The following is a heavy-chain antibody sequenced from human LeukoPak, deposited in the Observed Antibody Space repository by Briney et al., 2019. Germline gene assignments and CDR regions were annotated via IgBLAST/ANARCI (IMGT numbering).Heavy chain of an antibody. Sequence: GGSLRLSCAASGFTFSSYELDWVRQAPGKGLEWVSYISSSGSTIYYADSVKGRFTISRDNAKNSLYLQMNSLRAEDTAVYYCVRGPIGYFDYWGKGTTVTVSS. D-gene: IGHD3-22*01. V-gene: IGHV3-48*03. CDR3: VRGPIGYFDY. J-gene: IGHJ4*03. CDR2: ISSSGSTI. CDR1: GFTFSSYE.